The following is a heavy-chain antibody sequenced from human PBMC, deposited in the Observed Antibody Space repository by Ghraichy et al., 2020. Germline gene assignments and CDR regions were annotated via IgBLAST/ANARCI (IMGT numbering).Heavy chain of an antibody. V-gene: IGHV3-21*01. J-gene: IGHJ3*02. D-gene: IGHD3-10*01. CDR2: ISSSSSYI. CDR3: ARSLWFGELRNDAFDI. CDR1: GFTFSSYS. Sequence: GGSLRLSCAASGFTFSSYSMNWVRQAPGKGLEWVSSISSSSSYIYYADSVKGRFTISRDNAKISLYLQMNSLRAEDTAVYYCARSLWFGELRNDAFDIWGQGTMVTVSS.